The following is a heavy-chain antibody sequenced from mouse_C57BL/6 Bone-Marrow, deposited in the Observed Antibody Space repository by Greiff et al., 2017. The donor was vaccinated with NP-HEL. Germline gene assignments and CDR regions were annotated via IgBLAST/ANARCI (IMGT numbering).Heavy chain of an antibody. CDR1: GYAFSSYW. Sequence: QVQLQQSGAELVKPGASVKISCKASGYAFSSYWMNWVKQRPGKGLEWIGQIYPGDGDTNYNGKFKDKAALTADKSSSTDYMQLSSLTSEDSAFYFCARGAYWGQGTLVTVSA. J-gene: IGHJ3*01. CDR3: ARGAY. CDR2: IYPGDGDT. V-gene: IGHV1-80*01.